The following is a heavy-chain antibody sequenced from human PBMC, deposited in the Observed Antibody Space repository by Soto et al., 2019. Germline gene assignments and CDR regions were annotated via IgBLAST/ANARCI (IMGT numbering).Heavy chain of an antibody. J-gene: IGHJ4*02. Sequence: GGSLGLSCAASGFTFSSYSMNWVRQAPGKGLEWVSSISSSSSYIYYADSVKGRFTISRDNAKNSLYLQMNSLRAEDTAVYYCARQLYYYDSSGYSDWGQGTLVTVSS. V-gene: IGHV3-21*01. CDR2: ISSSSSYI. D-gene: IGHD3-22*01. CDR3: ARQLYYYDSSGYSD. CDR1: GFTFSSYS.